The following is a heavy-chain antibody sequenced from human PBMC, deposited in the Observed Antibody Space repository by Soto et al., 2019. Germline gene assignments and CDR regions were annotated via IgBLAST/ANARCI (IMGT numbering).Heavy chain of an antibody. CDR1: SGSLSVYY. V-gene: IGHV4-34*01. CDR2: ISQSGNT. D-gene: IGHD6-6*01. CDR3: ARAPKVSGSSQTRPDF. Sequence: PSATLSLTCSIYSGSLSVYYWSWIRQPPGKGLEWIGEISQSGNTNYSPSLKSRVSISIDTSKKQFSLNLASVSAADTAVYYCARAPKVSGSSQTRPDFWGQGTLVTVSS. J-gene: IGHJ4*02.